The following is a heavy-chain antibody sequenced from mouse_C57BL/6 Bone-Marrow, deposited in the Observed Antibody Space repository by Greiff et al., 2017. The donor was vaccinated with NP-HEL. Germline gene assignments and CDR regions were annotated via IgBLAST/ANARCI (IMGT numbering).Heavy chain of an antibody. CDR3: VRDYDYGSLYYFDY. CDR1: GFTFNTYA. V-gene: IGHV10-3*01. J-gene: IGHJ2*01. CDR2: IRSKSSNYAT. D-gene: IGHD1-1*01. Sequence: EVQLVESGGGLVQPKGSLKLSCAASGFTFNTYAMHWVRQAPGKGLEWVARIRSKSSNYATYYADSVKDRFTISRDDSQSMLYLQMNNLKTEDTAMYYCVRDYDYGSLYYFDYWGQGTTLTVSS.